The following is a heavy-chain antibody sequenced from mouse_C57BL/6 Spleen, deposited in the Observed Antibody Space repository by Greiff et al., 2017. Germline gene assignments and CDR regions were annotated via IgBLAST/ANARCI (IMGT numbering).Heavy chain of an antibody. D-gene: IGHD1-1*01. Sequence: VQLQQSGAELVKPGASVKLSCKASGYTFTEYTIHWVKQRSGQGLEWIGWFYPGSGSIKYNEKFKDKATLTADKSSSTVYMELSRLTSEDSAVYFCARHEERACYGSCYFDDWGQGTTLTVSS. CDR2: FYPGSGSI. J-gene: IGHJ2*01. CDR1: GYTFTEYT. V-gene: IGHV1-62-2*01. CDR3: ARHEERACYGSCYFDD.